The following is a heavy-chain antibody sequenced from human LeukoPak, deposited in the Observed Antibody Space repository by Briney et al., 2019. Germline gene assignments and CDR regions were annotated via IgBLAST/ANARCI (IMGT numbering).Heavy chain of an antibody. Sequence: GGSLRLSCAVSGFIFKDFPMTWVRQAPGKGLEWLSGISAGGDLTFHADSLKGRFTISRDNAKNSLYLQMNSLRAEDTAVYYCARENHVSGRTNAFDIWDQGTMVTVSS. D-gene: IGHD3-10*01. J-gene: IGHJ3*02. CDR3: ARENHVSGRTNAFDI. V-gene: IGHV3-23*01. CDR1: GFIFKDFP. CDR2: ISAGGDLT.